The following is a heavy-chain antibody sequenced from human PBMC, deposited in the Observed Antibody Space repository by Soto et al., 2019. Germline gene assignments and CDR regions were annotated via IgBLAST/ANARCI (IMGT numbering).Heavy chain of an antibody. CDR2: INPSGGST. CDR1: GYTFTSYY. CDR3: ARDSQTYAFDI. Sequence: GASVKVSCKASGYTFTSYYVHWVRQAPGQGLEWMGIINPSGGSTSYAQKFQGRVTMTRDTSTSTVYMELSSLRSEDTAVYYCARDSQTYAFDIWGQGTMVTVSS. V-gene: IGHV1-46*01. J-gene: IGHJ3*02.